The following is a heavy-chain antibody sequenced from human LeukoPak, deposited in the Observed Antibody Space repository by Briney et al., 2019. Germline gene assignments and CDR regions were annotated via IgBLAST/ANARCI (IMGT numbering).Heavy chain of an antibody. Sequence: PSQTLSLTCTVSGGSISSGGYYWSWIRQPPGKGLEWIGYIYHSGSTYYNPSLKSRVTISVDRSKNQFSLKLSSVTAADTAVYYCARADRGSSSGYECWGQGTLVTVSS. V-gene: IGHV4-30-2*01. J-gene: IGHJ4*02. CDR2: IYHSGST. CDR1: GGSISSGGYY. CDR3: ARADRGSSSGYEC. D-gene: IGHD5-18*01.